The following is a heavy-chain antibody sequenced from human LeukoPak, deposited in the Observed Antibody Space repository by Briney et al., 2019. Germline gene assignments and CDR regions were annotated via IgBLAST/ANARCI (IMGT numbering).Heavy chain of an antibody. CDR2: IYHSGST. Sequence: PSETLSLTCTVSGYSISSGYYWGWIRQPPGKRLEWIGSIYHSGSTYYNPSLKSRVTISVDTSKNQFSLKLSSVTAADTAVYYCARVGVMITFGGVIVPNWFDPWGQGTLVTVSS. D-gene: IGHD3-16*02. CDR3: ARVGVMITFGGVIVPNWFDP. V-gene: IGHV4-38-2*02. J-gene: IGHJ5*02. CDR1: GYSISSGYY.